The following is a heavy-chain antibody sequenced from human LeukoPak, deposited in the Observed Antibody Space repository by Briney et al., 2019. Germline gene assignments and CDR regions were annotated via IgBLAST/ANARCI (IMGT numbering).Heavy chain of an antibody. CDR3: TNRVDTTMVVY. CDR1: GFTFSSYA. CDR2: ISGSGRST. V-gene: IGHV3-23*01. Sequence: GGSLRLSCAASGFTFSSYAMSWVRQPPAKGPAWVSAISGSGRSTFYADSVKGRFTISRDNSKNTLYLQMNSLRAEDTAVYYCTNRVDTTMVVYWGQGTLVTVSS. J-gene: IGHJ4*02. D-gene: IGHD5-18*01.